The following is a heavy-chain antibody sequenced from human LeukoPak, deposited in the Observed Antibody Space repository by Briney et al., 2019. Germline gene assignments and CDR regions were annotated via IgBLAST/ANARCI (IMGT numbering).Heavy chain of an antibody. CDR1: GFTVSSNY. CDR3: ARGAVAGNYYYYGMDV. J-gene: IGHJ6*02. CDR2: IYSGGST. Sequence: GGSLRLSCAASGFTVSSNYMSWVRQAPGKGLEWVSVIYSGGSTYYADSVKGRFTISRDNAKNSLYLQMNSLRAEDTALYHCARGAVAGNYYYYGMDVWGQGTTVTVSS. V-gene: IGHV3-53*01. D-gene: IGHD6-19*01.